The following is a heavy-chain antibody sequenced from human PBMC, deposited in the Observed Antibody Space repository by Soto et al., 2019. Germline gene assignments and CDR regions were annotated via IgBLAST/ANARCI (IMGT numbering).Heavy chain of an antibody. CDR3: ARDRGGGYFYGMDV. CDR1: GFIFSSYG. V-gene: IGHV3-33*01. D-gene: IGHD1-1*01. CDR2: IWYDGSNK. J-gene: IGHJ6*02. Sequence: QVQLVESGGGVVQPGRSLRVSCAASGFIFSSYGMHWVRQAPGKGLEWVAVIWYDGSNKYHADSVKGRFTISRDNSKNTVHLQMYSLRAEDTAVYYCARDRGGGYFYGMDVWGQGTMVTVSS.